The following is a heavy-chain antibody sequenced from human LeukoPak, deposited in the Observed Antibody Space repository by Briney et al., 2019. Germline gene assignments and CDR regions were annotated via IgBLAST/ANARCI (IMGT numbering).Heavy chain of an antibody. CDR3: ATQATSGWHFS. CDR2: INPNSGGT. J-gene: IGHJ5*02. CDR1: GYTFTGYY. V-gene: IGHV1-2*02. Sequence: ASVKVSCKASGYTFTGYYMHWVRQAPGQRHEWMGWINPNSGGTNYAQKFQGRVTMTRDTSLSTVYMELSRLRSDDTAVYYCATQATSGWHFSWGQGTLVTVSS. D-gene: IGHD6-19*01.